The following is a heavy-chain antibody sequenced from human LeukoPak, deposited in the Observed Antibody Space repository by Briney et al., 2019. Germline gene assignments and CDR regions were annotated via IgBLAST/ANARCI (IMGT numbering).Heavy chain of an antibody. CDR3: AGDETGDRQFDP. V-gene: IGHV6-1*01. Sequence: SQTLSLTYAISGDSVSSNSAAWNWIRQSPSRGLEWLGRTYYRSKWHNDYAVSVRSRITINPDTSKNQFSLQLNSVTPEDTAVYCGAGDETGDRQFDPWGQGTLVTVSS. D-gene: IGHD7-27*01. J-gene: IGHJ5*02. CDR2: TYYRSKWHN. CDR1: GDSVSSNSAA.